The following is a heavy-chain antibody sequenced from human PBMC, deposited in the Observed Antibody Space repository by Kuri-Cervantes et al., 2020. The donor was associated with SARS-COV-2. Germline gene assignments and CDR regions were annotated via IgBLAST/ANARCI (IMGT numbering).Heavy chain of an antibody. J-gene: IGHJ4*02. CDR3: ARLGVGSDPNPDY. Sequence: LRLSCTVSGGSISSGSYYWSWIRQPAGKGLEWIGYIYTSGSTNYNPSLKSRVTISVDTSKNQLSLTLSSVTAADTAVYYCARLGVGSDPNPDYWGQGTLVTVSS. V-gene: IGHV4-61*09. CDR2: IYTSGST. CDR1: GGSISSGSYY. D-gene: IGHD1-26*01.